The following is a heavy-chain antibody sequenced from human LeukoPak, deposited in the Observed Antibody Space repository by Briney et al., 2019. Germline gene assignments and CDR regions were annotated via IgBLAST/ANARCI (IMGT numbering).Heavy chain of an antibody. CDR2: INGVVTTI. CDR3: AKEAAGADFDY. J-gene: IGHJ4*02. V-gene: IGHV3-74*01. D-gene: IGHD6-13*01. CDR1: GFTFSSYA. Sequence: GGSLRLSWAASGFTFSSYAMSWVRQAPGKGLVWVSRINGVVTTIIYADSVKGRFTISRDNAKNTLYLQMNSLRAEDTAVYYCAKEAAGADFDYWGQGTLVTVSP.